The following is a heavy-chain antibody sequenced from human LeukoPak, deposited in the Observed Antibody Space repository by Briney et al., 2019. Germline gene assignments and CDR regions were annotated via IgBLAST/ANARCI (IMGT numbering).Heavy chain of an antibody. CDR1: GYTFTSYG. Sequence: ASVKVSCKASGYTFTSYGISCVRQAPGQGLEWMGWISAYNGNTNYAQKLQGRVTMTTDTSTSTAYMELRSLRSDDTAVYYCARVQYQLLRATYYFDYWGQGTLVTVSS. CDR2: ISAYNGNT. D-gene: IGHD2-2*01. V-gene: IGHV1-18*01. J-gene: IGHJ4*02. CDR3: ARVQYQLLRATYYFDY.